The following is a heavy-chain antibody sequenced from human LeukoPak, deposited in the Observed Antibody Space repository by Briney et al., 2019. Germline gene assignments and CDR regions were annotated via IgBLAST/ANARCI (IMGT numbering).Heavy chain of an antibody. CDR2: INPNSGGT. CDR3: ARGYYYDSSGPPPGY. V-gene: IGHV1-2*02. J-gene: IGHJ4*02. Sequence: ASVKVSCKASGYTFTGYYMHWVRQAPGQGLEWMGWINPNSGGTNYAQKFQGRVTMTSDTSISTAYMELSRLRSDDTAVYYCARGYYYDSSGPPPGYWGQGTLVTVSS. CDR1: GYTFTGYY. D-gene: IGHD3-22*01.